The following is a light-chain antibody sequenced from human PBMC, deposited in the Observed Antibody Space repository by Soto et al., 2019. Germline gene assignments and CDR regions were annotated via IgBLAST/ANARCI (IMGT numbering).Light chain of an antibody. CDR1: QSVSSSY. J-gene: IGKJ1*01. V-gene: IGKV3-20*01. CDR2: GAS. CDR3: QQYGSSPRT. Sequence: EIVLTQSPGALSLSPGERATLSCRASQSVSSSYLAWYQQKPGQAPRLLIYGASSRATGIPDRFSGSGSGTDFTLTIIRLEPEDFEVYYCQQYGSSPRTFGQGTKVDIK.